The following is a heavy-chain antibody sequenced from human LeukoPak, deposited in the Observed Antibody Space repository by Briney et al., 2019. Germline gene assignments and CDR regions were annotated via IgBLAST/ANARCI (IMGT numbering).Heavy chain of an antibody. CDR3: ARVTGYMTEDYFDY. Sequence: SETLSLTCTVSGGSINSYYWSWIRQPPGKGLEWIGYIYYSGSTNDNPSLKSRATISVDTSKNQFSLRLSSVTAADTAVYYCARVTGYMTEDYFDYWGQGTLITVSS. J-gene: IGHJ4*02. D-gene: IGHD6-13*01. V-gene: IGHV4-59*01. CDR1: GGSINSYY. CDR2: IYYSGST.